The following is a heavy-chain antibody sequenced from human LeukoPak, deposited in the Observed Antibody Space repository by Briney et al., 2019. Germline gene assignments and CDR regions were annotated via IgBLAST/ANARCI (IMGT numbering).Heavy chain of an antibody. V-gene: IGHV1-8*01. CDR3: ARDVASARRYYGSGSYYSS. D-gene: IGHD3-10*01. CDR2: MNPNSGNT. CDR1: GYTFTSYD. J-gene: IGHJ4*02. Sequence: ASVKVSCKASGYTFTSYDINWARQATGQGLEWMGWMNPNSGNTGYAQKFQGRVTMTRNTSISTAYMELSSLRSEDTAVYYCARDVASARRYYGSGSYYSSWGQGTLVTVSS.